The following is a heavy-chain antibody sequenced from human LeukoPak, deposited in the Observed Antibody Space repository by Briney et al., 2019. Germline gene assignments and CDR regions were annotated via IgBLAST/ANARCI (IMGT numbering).Heavy chain of an antibody. CDR1: GFTFSDYA. D-gene: IGHD1-1*01. Sequence: GGSLRLSCAASGFTFSDYAMSWVRQAPGKGLEWVSGISGSGGSTKYADSVEGRFTISRDNSKNTLYLQMNSLRAEDTAVYYCARERGAGTVNWFDPWGQGTLVTVSS. V-gene: IGHV3-23*01. CDR2: ISGSGGST. CDR3: ARERGAGTVNWFDP. J-gene: IGHJ5*02.